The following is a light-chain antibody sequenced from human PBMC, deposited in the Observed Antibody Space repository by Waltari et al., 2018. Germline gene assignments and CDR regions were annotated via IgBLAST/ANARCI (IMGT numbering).Light chain of an antibody. CDR1: QSVTRA. J-gene: IGKJ1*01. CDR2: GAS. Sequence: EIVLTQSPGTLSLSPGVSATLSCRTSQSVTRALAWYQQKPGQAPRLLSYGASNRATGIPDRFSGSGSGTDFSLTISSLEPEDFAVYYCQHYLRLPVTFGQGTKVEVK. V-gene: IGKV3-20*01. CDR3: QHYLRLPVT.